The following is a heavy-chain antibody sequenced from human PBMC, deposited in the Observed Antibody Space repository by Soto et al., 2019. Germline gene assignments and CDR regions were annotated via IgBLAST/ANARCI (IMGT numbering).Heavy chain of an antibody. CDR2: ISSDGSDK. CDR1: GFTFNNYG. CDR3: AKDQGIAASHGID. Sequence: QVQLVESGGGVVQPGTSLRLSCAASGFTFNNYGMHWVRQAPGTGLEWVAAISSDGSDKYYADSVKGRLTISRDNSKNTLNLQMHSLRAEDTAVYYCAKDQGIAASHGIDWGQGTMVTVSS. J-gene: IGHJ3*01. D-gene: IGHD6-13*01. V-gene: IGHV3-30*18.